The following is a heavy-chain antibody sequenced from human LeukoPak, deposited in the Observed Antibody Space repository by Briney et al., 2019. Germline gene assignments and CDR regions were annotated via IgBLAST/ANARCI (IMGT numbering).Heavy chain of an antibody. CDR1: GGSISSHY. J-gene: IGHJ4*02. CDR3: ARGAGWYDY. Sequence: SETLSLTRAVSGGSISSHYWSWLRQPPGEGLEWIAYIHYTARTNYNPSLKGRVTISVDTSNSQFSLNLNSVTAADTAVYYCARGAGWYDYWGQGTLVTVSS. D-gene: IGHD6-19*01. V-gene: IGHV4-59*11. CDR2: IHYTART.